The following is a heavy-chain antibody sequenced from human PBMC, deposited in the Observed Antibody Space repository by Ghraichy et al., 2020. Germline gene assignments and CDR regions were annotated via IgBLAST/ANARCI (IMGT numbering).Heavy chain of an antibody. V-gene: IGHV5-51*01. CDR3: AKSGSDDRYFDY. Sequence: GESLNISCKGSGYTFSIYWIGWVRQMPGKGLEWMGMIYPGDSDTRYSPSFQGQVTISADKSISTAYLQWSSLKASDTAMYYCAKSGSDDRYFDYWGQGTLVTVSS. J-gene: IGHJ4*02. D-gene: IGHD1-26*01. CDR1: GYTFSIYW. CDR2: IYPGDSDT.